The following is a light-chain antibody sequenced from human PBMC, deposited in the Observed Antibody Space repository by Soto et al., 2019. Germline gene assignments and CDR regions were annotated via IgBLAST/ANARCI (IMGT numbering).Light chain of an antibody. CDR3: GSWDSSLSAYV. Sequence: QAVVTQPPSGSAAPGQKVTISCSGSSSNIGGNSVSWYQQLPGTAPKLLIYDDDKRPSGIPDRFSGSKSGTSATLGITGFQTGDEADYYCGSWDSSLSAYVFATGTKVTVL. V-gene: IGLV1-51*01. J-gene: IGLJ1*01. CDR2: DDD. CDR1: SSNIGGNS.